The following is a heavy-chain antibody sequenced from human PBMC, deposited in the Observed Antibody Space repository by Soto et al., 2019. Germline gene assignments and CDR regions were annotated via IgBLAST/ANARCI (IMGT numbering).Heavy chain of an antibody. CDR2: ISWNSGNI. J-gene: IGHJ3*01. D-gene: IGHD2-2*01. V-gene: IGHV3-9*01. CDR3: TKGASTSCFSAFDL. Sequence: EVQLVESGGGVVQPGRSLRLSCSDSGFTFDDYAVNWVRQAPGKGLEWVSSISWNSGNIVYADSVRGRFTISRDNAKTSLHLQMNSLRAEDTALYYSTKGASTSCFSAFDLWGQGTMVTVSS. CDR1: GFTFDDYA.